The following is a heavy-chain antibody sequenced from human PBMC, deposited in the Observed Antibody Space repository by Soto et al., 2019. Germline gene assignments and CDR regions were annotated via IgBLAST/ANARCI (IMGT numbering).Heavy chain of an antibody. D-gene: IGHD2-15*01. CDR2: IIPIFGTA. CDR1: GFTFSSYA. J-gene: IGHJ5*02. V-gene: IGHV1-69*13. CDR3: ARAGGLGYCRGGSCPQHFRWFDP. Sequence: VASVKVSSKAPGFTFSSYAISWVRPAPGQGLEWMGGIIPIFGTANYAQKFQGGVTTTADESTSTAYMELSSLRSEDTAVYYCARAGGLGYCRGGSCPQHFRWFDPWGQGTLVTVSS.